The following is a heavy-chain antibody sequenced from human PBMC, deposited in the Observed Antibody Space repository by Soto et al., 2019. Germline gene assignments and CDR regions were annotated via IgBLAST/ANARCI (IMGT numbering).Heavy chain of an antibody. J-gene: IGHJ6*02. CDR1: GFTFSSYW. D-gene: IGHD6-13*01. V-gene: IGHV3-7*01. CDR2: IKQDGSEE. Sequence: EVPLVESGGGLVQPGGSLRLSCVDSGFTFSSYWMSWVRQAPVKGLEWVGNIKQDGSEENYVDSLKGRFTISRDNAKNSMYLQMNSLRAEDTAVYYCARIAATGRGWDVWGQGTTVVVSS. CDR3: ARIAATGRGWDV.